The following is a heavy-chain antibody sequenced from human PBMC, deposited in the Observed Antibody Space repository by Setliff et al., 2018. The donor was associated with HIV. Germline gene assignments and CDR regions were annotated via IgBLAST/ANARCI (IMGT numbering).Heavy chain of an antibody. J-gene: IGHJ6*03. Sequence: PGESLKISCVASGFTFSSYGMHWVRQAPGKGLEWVAFIRYDGTNNIYYADSVKGRFTISRDNAKNSLYLQMNNLRAEDTAVYYCHRFMHVWGKGTTVTVSS. CDR3: HRFMHV. CDR1: GFTFSSYG. CDR2: IRYDGTNNI. V-gene: IGHV3-30*02.